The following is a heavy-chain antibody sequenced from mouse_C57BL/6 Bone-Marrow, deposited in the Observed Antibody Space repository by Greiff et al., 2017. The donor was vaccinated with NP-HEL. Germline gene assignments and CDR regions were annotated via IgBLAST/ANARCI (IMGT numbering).Heavy chain of an antibody. CDR1: GYTFTSYW. D-gene: IGHD1-1*01. CDR2: IHPNSGST. Sequence: QVQLQQPGAELVKPGASVKLSCKASGYTFTSYWMHWVKQRPGQGLEWIGMIHPNSGSTNYNEKFKSKATLTVDKSSRTAYMQLSSLTSEDSAVYYCARTLYYYGVFAYWGQGTLVTVSA. CDR3: ARTLYYYGVFAY. J-gene: IGHJ3*01. V-gene: IGHV1-64*01.